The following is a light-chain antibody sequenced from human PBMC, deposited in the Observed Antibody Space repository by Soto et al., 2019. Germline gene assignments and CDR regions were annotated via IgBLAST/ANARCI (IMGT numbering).Light chain of an antibody. CDR2: GTS. CDR3: QQYGSSPWS. CDR1: QRVSSGY. J-gene: IGKJ1*01. Sequence: EIVLTQSPDTLSLSPGERATLSCRASQRVSSGYFAWYQQTPGQAPRLLISGTSTRATAIPDRFSGSGSGTDFTLTISRLEPEDFAGYYCQQYGSSPWSFGQGTKVEIK. V-gene: IGKV3-20*01.